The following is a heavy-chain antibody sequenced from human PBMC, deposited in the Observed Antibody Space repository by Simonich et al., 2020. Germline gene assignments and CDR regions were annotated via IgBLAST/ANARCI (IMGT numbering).Heavy chain of an antibody. Sequence: QVQLVQSGAEVKKPGASVKVSCKASGYTFTSYGISWVGQAPGQGLEWMGWINAYKGNTNYAQKLQGRVTMTTDTSTSTAYMELRSLRSDDTAVYYCARASRGTWWYYYFDYWGQGTLVTVSS. D-gene: IGHD2-15*01. J-gene: IGHJ4*02. CDR1: GYTFTSYG. CDR2: INAYKGNT. CDR3: ARASRGTWWYYYFDY. V-gene: IGHV1-18*01.